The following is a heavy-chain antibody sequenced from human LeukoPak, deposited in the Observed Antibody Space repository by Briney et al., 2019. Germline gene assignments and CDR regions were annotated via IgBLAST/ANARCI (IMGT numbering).Heavy chain of an antibody. CDR3: ARDGSGWYNLYYYYYMDV. J-gene: IGHJ6*03. Sequence: PGGSLRLSCAASGITFNRYSMNWVRQAPGKGLEWVSSISSSSNIYYADSVRGRFIISRDNAKNSLYLQMNSLRAEDTAVYYCARDGSGWYNLYYYYYMDVWGKGTTVTVSS. CDR2: ISSSSNI. CDR1: GITFNRYS. D-gene: IGHD6-19*01. V-gene: IGHV3-21*01.